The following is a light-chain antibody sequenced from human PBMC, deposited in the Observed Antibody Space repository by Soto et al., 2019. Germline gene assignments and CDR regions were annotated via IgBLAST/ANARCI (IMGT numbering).Light chain of an antibody. Sequence: EIVLTQSPGTLSLSPGERATLSCRASQSVSSSYLAWYQQKPGQAPRLLIYGASSRATGIPDRITGSGSGTDFTLIISTLGPEDFAVYYCQQYGSSPGTFGQGTKLEI. V-gene: IGKV3-20*01. CDR3: QQYGSSPGT. J-gene: IGKJ2*01. CDR2: GAS. CDR1: QSVSSSY.